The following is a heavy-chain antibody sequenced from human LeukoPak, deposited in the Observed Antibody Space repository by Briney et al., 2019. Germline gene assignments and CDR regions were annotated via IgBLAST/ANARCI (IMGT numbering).Heavy chain of an antibody. CDR3: ARDIGDYHFWRGFGMEV. Sequence: ASVKVSCKASGYTFTAFYIYWVRQAPGQGLEWMAWINPNSGGTNYTQKFQGRVTMTSDTSIATAYMELSRLKSDDTGVYYCARDIGDYHFWRGFGMEVWGQGTTVTVSS. J-gene: IGHJ6*02. CDR1: GYTFTAFY. V-gene: IGHV1-2*02. CDR2: INPNSGGT. D-gene: IGHD3-3*01.